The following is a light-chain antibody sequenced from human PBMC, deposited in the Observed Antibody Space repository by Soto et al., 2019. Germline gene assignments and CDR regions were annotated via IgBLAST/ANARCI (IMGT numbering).Light chain of an antibody. J-gene: IGKJ2*01. Sequence: DFQMTQSPSTLSASVGDIVTITCRASQSIHSWLAWYQQKPGRTPKLLIYKASTLESGVPSRFSGSGSGTEFTLTISSMQPDDFATYYCQQYNTHPYTFGQGTKLEIK. CDR2: KAS. V-gene: IGKV1-5*03. CDR1: QSIHSW. CDR3: QQYNTHPYT.